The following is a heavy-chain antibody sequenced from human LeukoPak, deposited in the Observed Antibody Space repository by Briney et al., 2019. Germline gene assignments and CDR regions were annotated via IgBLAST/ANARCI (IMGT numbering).Heavy chain of an antibody. D-gene: IGHD2/OR15-2a*01. Sequence: GGSLRLSCAASGFAFDKYAMHWVRQAPGKGLEWVSGISWNSAVIGYADSVKGRFTISRDNAKNSLYLQMNSLRVEDTALYYCAKNIRPNSNYFDYWGQGTVVTVSS. CDR2: ISWNSAVI. CDR1: GFAFDKYA. V-gene: IGHV3-9*01. J-gene: IGHJ4*02. CDR3: AKNIRPNSNYFDY.